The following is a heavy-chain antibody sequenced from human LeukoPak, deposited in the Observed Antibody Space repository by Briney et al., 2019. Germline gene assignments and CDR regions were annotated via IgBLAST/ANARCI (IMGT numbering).Heavy chain of an antibody. CDR1: GGSISSSY. Sequence: PSETLSLTCTVSGGSISSSYWSWIRQPPGKGREWIGYIYYSGSTNYNPSFKSRVAISVDTSKNQFSLKLSSVTAADTAVYYCATWGIAVAGTFDYWGQGTLVTVST. CDR2: IYYSGST. V-gene: IGHV4-59*08. CDR3: ATWGIAVAGTFDY. J-gene: IGHJ4*02. D-gene: IGHD6-19*01.